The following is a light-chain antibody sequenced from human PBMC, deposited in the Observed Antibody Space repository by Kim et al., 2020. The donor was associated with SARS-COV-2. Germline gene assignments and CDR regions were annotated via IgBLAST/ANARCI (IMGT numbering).Light chain of an antibody. CDR3: QAWDTNIVV. CDR1: KLGNKY. Sequence: SVSPGQTARITCSGDKLGNKYVSWYQQRPGQSPILVISQDVKRPSGIPERFTGSNSGNTATLTISGTQPMDEADYYCQAWDTNIVVFGGGTQLTVL. V-gene: IGLV3-1*01. J-gene: IGLJ3*02. CDR2: QDV.